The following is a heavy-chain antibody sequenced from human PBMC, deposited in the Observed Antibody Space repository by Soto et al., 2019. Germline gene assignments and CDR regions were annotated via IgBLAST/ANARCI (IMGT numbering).Heavy chain of an antibody. J-gene: IGHJ4*02. CDR3: ARAAVLCDVGSCSACGY. CDR1: GFTFSSYW. Sequence: EVQLVESGGGLVQPGGSLRLSCAASGFTFSSYWVTWVRQAPGKGLEWVASINKDGSEKQYVDSVKGRFSISRDNAKNSMYMELDGLGAEDTAVYYCARAAVLCDVGSCSACGYCGQGTLVTVSS. D-gene: IGHD3-22*01. CDR2: INKDGSEK. V-gene: IGHV3-7*01.